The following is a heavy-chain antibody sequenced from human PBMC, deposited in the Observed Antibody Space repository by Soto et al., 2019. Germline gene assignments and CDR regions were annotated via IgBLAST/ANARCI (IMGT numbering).Heavy chain of an antibody. D-gene: IGHD1-20*01. CDR3: ARYKSNYYYGMDV. J-gene: IGHJ6*02. V-gene: IGHV4-59*01. CDR1: GGSISSYS. Sequence: QVQLQESGPGLVKPSETLSLTCTVSGGSISSYSWSWIRQPPGKGLEWIGYIYYSGITTYNPSRKIRVTISVDTSKNQFSLTLSSVTAADTAVYYCARYKSNYYYGMDVWGQGTTVTVSS. CDR2: IYYSGIT.